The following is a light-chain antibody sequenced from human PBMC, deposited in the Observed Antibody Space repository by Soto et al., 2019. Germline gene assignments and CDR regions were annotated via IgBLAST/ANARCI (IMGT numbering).Light chain of an antibody. CDR3: AAWDDSLNGHV. V-gene: IGLV1-44*01. J-gene: IGLJ1*01. Sequence: QSVLTQPHPASGTPGQMVTISCSGSSSNIGTSSVHWFQQLPGTAPKLLISTTNQRPSGVPERFSGSKSGTSASLAISGLQSEDEADYYCAAWDDSLNGHVFGTGTKVTVL. CDR2: TTN. CDR1: SSNIGTSS.